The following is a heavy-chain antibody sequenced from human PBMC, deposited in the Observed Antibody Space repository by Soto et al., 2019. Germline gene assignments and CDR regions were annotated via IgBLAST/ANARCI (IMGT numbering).Heavy chain of an antibody. CDR3: ARRPQDCSRGRCYLYFHH. Sequence: QVQLQESGPGLVKPSQTLSLTCTVSGGSISSGDYYWSWIRQPPGKGLEWIGYIYYSGSTYYNPSLKSRVTISVDTSKNQFSLKLSSVTAADTAVYYCARRPQDCSRGRCYLYFHHWGQGTLVTVSS. J-gene: IGHJ1*01. D-gene: IGHD2-15*01. CDR2: IYYSGST. CDR1: GGSISSGDYY. V-gene: IGHV4-30-4*01.